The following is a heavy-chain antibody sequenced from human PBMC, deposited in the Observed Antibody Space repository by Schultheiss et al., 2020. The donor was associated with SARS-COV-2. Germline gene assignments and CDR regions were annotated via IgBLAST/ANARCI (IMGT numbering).Heavy chain of an antibody. CDR1: GFTFSDHQ. Sequence: GGSLRLSCAASGFTFSDHQMNWIRQAPGKGLEWVSVIRSDGGSTYFADSVKGRFTISRDNSKNMLYLQINSLRAEDTAVYYCAKDLPYSSGWYNYYYGMDVWGQGTTVTVSS. J-gene: IGHJ6*02. CDR2: IRSDGGST. V-gene: IGHV3-23*01. CDR3: AKDLPYSSGWYNYYYGMDV. D-gene: IGHD6-19*01.